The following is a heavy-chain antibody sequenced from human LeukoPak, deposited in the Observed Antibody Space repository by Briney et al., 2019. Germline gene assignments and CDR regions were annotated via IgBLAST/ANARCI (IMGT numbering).Heavy chain of an antibody. D-gene: IGHD3-22*01. CDR3: AGMYYYDSSGYPRGYNWFDP. CDR2: IYPGDSDT. J-gene: IGHJ5*02. CDR1: GYSFTSYW. Sequence: GESLKISCKGSGYSFTSYWISRVRQMPGKGLEWMGIIYPGDSDTRYSPSFQGQVTISADKSISTAYLQWSSLKASDTAMYYCAGMYYYDSSGYPRGYNWFDPWGQGTLVTVSS. V-gene: IGHV5-51*01.